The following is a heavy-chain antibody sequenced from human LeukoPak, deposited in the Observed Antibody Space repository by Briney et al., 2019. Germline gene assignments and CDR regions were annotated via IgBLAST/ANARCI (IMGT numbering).Heavy chain of an antibody. CDR1: GITFRSYA. Sequence: GGSLRLSCAASGITFRSYAMSWVRQAPGKGLEWVSSISASGGTTYDADFVKGRFTISRDNSKNILFLHMNNLRAEDTAVFHCAKCVNAAQCYYMDVWGKGTTVIVSS. CDR2: ISASGGTT. D-gene: IGHD1-1*01. V-gene: IGHV3-23*01. J-gene: IGHJ6*03. CDR3: AKCVNAAQCYYMDV.